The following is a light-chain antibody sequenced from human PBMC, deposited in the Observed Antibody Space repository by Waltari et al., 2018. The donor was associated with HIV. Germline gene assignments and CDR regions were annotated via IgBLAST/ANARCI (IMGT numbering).Light chain of an antibody. Sequence: QSVLTQPPSVSAAPGQKVTSYCSGSRSNIWNNYVSWYQLLPVTAPKLLIFDNDRRPSGIPDRFPGSKSGTSTTLGITGLQTGDEASYYCGSWDSNLTVWVFGGGTKLTVL. CDR2: DND. CDR3: GSWDSNLTVWV. CDR1: RSNIWNNY. V-gene: IGLV1-51*01. J-gene: IGLJ3*02.